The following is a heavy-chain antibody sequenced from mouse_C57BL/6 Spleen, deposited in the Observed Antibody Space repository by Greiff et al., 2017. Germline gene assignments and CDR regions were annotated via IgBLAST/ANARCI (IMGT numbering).Heavy chain of an antibody. CDR1: GFTFSSYA. CDR2: ISDGGSYT. D-gene: IGHD1-1*01. Sequence: EVQGVESGGGLVKPGGSLKLSCAASGFTFSSYAMSWVRQTPEKRLEWVATISDGGSYTYYPDNVKGRFTISRDNAKNNLYLQMSHLKSEDTAMYYCARGGDYGSSYPWFAYWGQGTLVTVSA. CDR3: ARGGDYGSSYPWFAY. V-gene: IGHV5-4*01. J-gene: IGHJ3*01.